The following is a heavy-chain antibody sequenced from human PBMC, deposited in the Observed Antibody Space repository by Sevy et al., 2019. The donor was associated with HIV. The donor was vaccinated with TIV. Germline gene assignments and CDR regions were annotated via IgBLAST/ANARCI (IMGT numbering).Heavy chain of an antibody. CDR2: ISSSSSYI. CDR1: GFTFSSYS. J-gene: IGHJ4*02. V-gene: IGHV3-21*04. D-gene: IGHD6-13*01. CDR3: AKRKGRTQSRSIAAAADFDY. Sequence: GGSLRLSCAASGFTFSSYSMNWVRQAPGKGLEWVSSISSSSSYIYYADSVKGRFTISRDNAKNSLYLQMNSLRAEDTAVYYCAKRKGRTQSRSIAAAADFDYWGQGTLVTVSS.